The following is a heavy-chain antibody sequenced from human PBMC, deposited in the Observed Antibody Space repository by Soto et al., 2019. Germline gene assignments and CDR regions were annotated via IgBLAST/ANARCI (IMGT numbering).Heavy chain of an antibody. D-gene: IGHD6-13*01. J-gene: IGHJ4*02. V-gene: IGHV4-34*01. CDR2: INHSGST. Sequence: QVQLQQWGAGLLKPSETLSLTCAVYGGSFSGYYWSWIRQPPGKGLEWIGEINHSGSTNYNPSLQSRVTLSVDMSKNQFSLKLSSVPAADTAVYYCARGVLQQLIPTTISYKIDYWGQGTLVTVSS. CDR1: GGSFSGYY. CDR3: ARGVLQQLIPTTISYKIDY.